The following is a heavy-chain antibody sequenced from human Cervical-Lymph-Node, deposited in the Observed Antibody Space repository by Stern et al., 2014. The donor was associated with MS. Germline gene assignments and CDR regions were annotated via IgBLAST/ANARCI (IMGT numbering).Heavy chain of an antibody. CDR3: ARSPPYYEFWNDYYYFDY. CDR2: IDLDDDK. CDR1: GFSLSTSGMR. V-gene: IGHV2-70*04. Sequence: QVTLKESGPALVKPTQTLTLTCTFSGFSLSTSGMRVSWIRQPPGNALEWLARIDLDDDKFYSTSLKTRLTISKDTSKNQVVLTMTNMDPVDTATYYCARSPPYYEFWNDYYYFDYWGQGTLVAVSS. J-gene: IGHJ4*02. D-gene: IGHD3-3*01.